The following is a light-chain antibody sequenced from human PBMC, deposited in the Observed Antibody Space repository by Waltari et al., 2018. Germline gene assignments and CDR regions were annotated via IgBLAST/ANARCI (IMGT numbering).Light chain of an antibody. CDR3: QHYNTESRP. CDR2: HAS. Sequence: DLQMTPSPSTLSASVGDRVTITCRASQTISTWLAWYQQRPGKAPKLLIYHASTSESGVPSRFSGSGVGTQFTLTISGLQPDDFATYYCQHYNTESRPFGQGTKVEIK. J-gene: IGKJ1*01. CDR1: QTISTW. V-gene: IGKV1-5*03.